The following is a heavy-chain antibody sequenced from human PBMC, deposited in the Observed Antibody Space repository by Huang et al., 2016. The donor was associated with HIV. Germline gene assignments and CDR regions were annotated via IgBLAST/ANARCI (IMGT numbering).Heavy chain of an antibody. D-gene: IGHD2-2*01. CDR3: ARHMDCSSSSCLAGGHERGPFDM. CDR2: IYYSCST. CDR1: GGSISSSSYY. J-gene: IGHJ3*02. Sequence: QLQLQESGPGLVKPSETLSLTCSVSGGSISSSSYYWGWIRKPPGKGLEWIGSIYYSCSTFYNPSLKSRVTISVDTSKNQFSLRLSSVTAADTSVYYCARHMDCSSSSCLAGGHERGPFDMWGQGTMVTVSS. V-gene: IGHV4-39*01.